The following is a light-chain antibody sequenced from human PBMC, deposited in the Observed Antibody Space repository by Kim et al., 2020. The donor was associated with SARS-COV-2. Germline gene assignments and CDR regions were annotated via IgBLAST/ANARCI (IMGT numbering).Light chain of an antibody. Sequence: QPVLTQPPSVSGTPGQRVTISCSGSRSNIGSNTVNWFQQFPGTAPKLLIFSNNRRPAGVPDRFSGSKSGTSASLAVSGLQSEDEADYYCASWDDRLDGRVFGGGTKLTVL. V-gene: IGLV1-44*01. CDR1: RSNIGSNT. CDR3: ASWDDRLDGRV. J-gene: IGLJ3*02. CDR2: SNN.